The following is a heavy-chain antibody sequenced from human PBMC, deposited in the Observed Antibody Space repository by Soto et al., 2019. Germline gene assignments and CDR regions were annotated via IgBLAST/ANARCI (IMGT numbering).Heavy chain of an antibody. D-gene: IGHD6-13*01. V-gene: IGHV3-30-3*01. CDR1: GFTFSSYA. Sequence: QVQLVESGGGVVQPGRSLRLSCAASGFTFSSYAMHWVRQAPGKGLEWVAVISYDGSNKYYADSVKGRCTISRDNSKNTLYLQMNSLRAEDTAVYYCARDRIYSISWYDYWGQGTLVTVSS. J-gene: IGHJ4*02. CDR3: ARDRIYSISWYDY. CDR2: ISYDGSNK.